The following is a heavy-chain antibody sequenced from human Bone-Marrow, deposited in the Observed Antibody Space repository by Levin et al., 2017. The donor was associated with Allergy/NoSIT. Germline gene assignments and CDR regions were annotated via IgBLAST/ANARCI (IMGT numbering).Heavy chain of an antibody. V-gene: IGHV1-69*04. J-gene: IGHJ4*02. D-gene: IGHD4-17*01. CDR3: ARDGYILRSSDLPPAFDY. CDR1: GGIFDSFA. Sequence: SVKVSCEVSGGIFDSFALSWVRQVPGQGLEWMGRIIPVLDQADYAQNFQGRVTFTDDKSTSTVYMELRSLRPEDTAVYYCARDGYILRSSDLPPAFDYWGQGTLVTVSS. CDR2: IIPVLDQA.